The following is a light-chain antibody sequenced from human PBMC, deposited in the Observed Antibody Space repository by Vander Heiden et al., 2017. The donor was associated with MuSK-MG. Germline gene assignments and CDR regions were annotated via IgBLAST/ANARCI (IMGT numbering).Light chain of an antibody. V-gene: IGKV3-15*01. CDR2: GAS. J-gene: IGKJ5*01. CDR3: QQYNNGPPIT. Sequence: EIVMTQSPATLSVSPGERATLSCRASQSVSSNLAWYQKKPGQAPRLLIYGASTRATGIPARFSGSGSGTEFTLTISSLQSEDFAVFYCQQYNNGPPITFGPGTRLEIK. CDR1: QSVSSN.